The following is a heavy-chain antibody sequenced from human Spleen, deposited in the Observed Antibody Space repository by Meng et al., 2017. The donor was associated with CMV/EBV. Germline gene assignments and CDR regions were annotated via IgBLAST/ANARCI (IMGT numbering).Heavy chain of an antibody. V-gene: IGHV3-21*01. CDR2: ISSSSYI. D-gene: IGHD3-22*01. J-gene: IGHJ6*02. Sequence: GESLKISCAASGFTFSSHSMNWVRQAPGKGLEWVSSISSSSYIYYADAVKGRFTISRDNAKNSLYLQMSSLRAEDTAVYYCARGKYYDSPAERYYYYYGMDVWGQGTTVTVSS. CDR3: ARGKYYDSPAERYYYYYGMDV. CDR1: GFTFSSHS.